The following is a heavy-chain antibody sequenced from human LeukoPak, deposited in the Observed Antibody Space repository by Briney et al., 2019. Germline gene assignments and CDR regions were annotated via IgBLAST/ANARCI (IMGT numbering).Heavy chain of an antibody. Sequence: ASVKVSCKASGYTFTGYYMHWVRQAPGQGLEWMGWLNPNRGGTNYAQKFQGRVTMTRDTSISTAYMELSRLRSDDTAVYFCARDPGNYFDYWGQGTLVTVSS. D-gene: IGHD3-10*01. CDR3: ARDPGNYFDY. V-gene: IGHV1-2*02. J-gene: IGHJ4*02. CDR1: GYTFTGYY. CDR2: LNPNRGGT.